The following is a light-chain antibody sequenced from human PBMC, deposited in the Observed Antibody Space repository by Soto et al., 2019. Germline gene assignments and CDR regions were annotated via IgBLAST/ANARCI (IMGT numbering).Light chain of an antibody. CDR2: DAS. J-gene: IGKJ3*01. CDR1: HDIRDH. Sequence: IQMTPSPSSLSASVCDRVTLTSQASHDIRDHLNWYQQKPGKPPKLLIYDASNLQTGVPSRFSGSGSGTDFTFTISSLQPEDIATYFCHQYDNLSQTFGPGTKVDIK. V-gene: IGKV1-33*01. CDR3: HQYDNLSQT.